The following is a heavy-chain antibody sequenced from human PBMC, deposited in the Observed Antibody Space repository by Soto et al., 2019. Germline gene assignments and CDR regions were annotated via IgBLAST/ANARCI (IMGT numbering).Heavy chain of an antibody. J-gene: IGHJ5*02. CDR2: ISGSGGST. Sequence: PGGSLRLSCAASGFTFTSYAMSWVRQAPGKGLEWVSAISGSGGSTYYADSVKGRFTISRDNSKNTLYLQMNSLRAEDTAVYYCAKDFRIVVVVAVYHWGQGTLVTVSS. CDR3: AKDFRIVVVVAVYH. D-gene: IGHD2-15*01. CDR1: GFTFTSYA. V-gene: IGHV3-23*01.